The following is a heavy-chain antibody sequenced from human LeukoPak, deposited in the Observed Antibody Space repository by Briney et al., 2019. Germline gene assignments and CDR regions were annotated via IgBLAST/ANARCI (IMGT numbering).Heavy chain of an antibody. D-gene: IGHD3-3*01. CDR2: IRSQAYFWTT. CDR3: TREMFLYDLWSGHADV. J-gene: IGHJ6*04. V-gene: IGHV3-49*01. Sequence: PGGSLRLSCTASGFNFGDHAMSWFRQAPGKGLEWLGFIRSQAYFWTTEYAPSVKGRFTISRNSSKSIAYMNTNRLRTDDTAVYYCTREMFLYDLWSGHADVWGKGTTVTVSS. CDR1: GFNFGDHA.